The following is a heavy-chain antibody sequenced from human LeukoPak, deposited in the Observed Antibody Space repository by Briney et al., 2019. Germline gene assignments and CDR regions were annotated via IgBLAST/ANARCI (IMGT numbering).Heavy chain of an antibody. D-gene: IGHD1-1*01. CDR1: GFTFSTYG. CDR2: IRYDGSNK. CDR3: AKDKDPWKSTSISDFDY. J-gene: IGHJ4*02. V-gene: IGHV3-30*02. Sequence: QSGGSLRLSRAASGFTFSTYGMHWVRQAPGKGLEWVAFIRYDGSNKYYADSVKGRFTISRDNSKNTLYLQMNSLRAEDTAVYFCAKDKDPWKSTSISDFDYWGQGTLVTVSS.